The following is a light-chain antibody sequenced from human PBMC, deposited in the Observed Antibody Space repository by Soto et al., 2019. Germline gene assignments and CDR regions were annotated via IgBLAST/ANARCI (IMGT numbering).Light chain of an antibody. Sequence: QSALTQPASVSGSPGQSITISCTGTSSDVGGYNYVSWYQQHPGKAPKLMIYEVSNRPSGVSNRFSGSKSGNTASLTISGLQAEHEADYYCSSYTSSSIDYVFGTGTKLTV. V-gene: IGLV2-14*01. CDR3: SSYTSSSIDYV. CDR2: EVS. J-gene: IGLJ1*01. CDR1: SSDVGGYNY.